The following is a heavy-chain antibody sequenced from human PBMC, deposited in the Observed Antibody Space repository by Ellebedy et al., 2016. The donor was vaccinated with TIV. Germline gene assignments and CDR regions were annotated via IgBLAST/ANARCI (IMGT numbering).Heavy chain of an antibody. CDR2: ISGSGVST. CDR3: AKDHEYSGSSEY. D-gene: IGHD2/OR15-2a*01. CDR1: GFTFSSYG. V-gene: IGHV3-23*01. J-gene: IGHJ4*02. Sequence: GESLKISCAASGFTFSSYGMAWVRQAPGKGLEWVSAISGSGVSTYYADSVKGRFTISRDNSKNTLYLQMNSLRAEDTAVYYCAKDHEYSGSSEYWGQGALVTVSS.